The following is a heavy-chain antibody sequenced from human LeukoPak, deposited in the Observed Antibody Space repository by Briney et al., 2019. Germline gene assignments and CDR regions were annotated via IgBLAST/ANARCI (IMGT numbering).Heavy chain of an antibody. CDR3: ARGPPVVVVAATQAYYYGMDV. D-gene: IGHD2-15*01. Sequence: QPGRSLRLSCAASGFTFSSYGMHWVRQAPGKGLEWVAVIWYDGSNKYYADSVKGRFTISRDNSKNTLYLQMNSLRAEDTAVYYCARGPPVVVVAATQAYYYGMDVWGQGTTVTVSS. CDR1: GFTFSSYG. CDR2: IWYDGSNK. V-gene: IGHV3-33*01. J-gene: IGHJ6*02.